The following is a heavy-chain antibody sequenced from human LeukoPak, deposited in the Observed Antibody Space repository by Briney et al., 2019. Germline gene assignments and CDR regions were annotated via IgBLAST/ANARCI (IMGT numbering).Heavy chain of an antibody. CDR1: GFTFSSYS. J-gene: IGHJ4*02. CDR3: AKDLERHIVVETASAVDY. D-gene: IGHD2-21*02. CDR2: ISSSSSTI. Sequence: PGGSLRLSCAASGFTFSSYSMNWVRQAPGKGLEWVSYISSSSSTIYYADSVKGRFTISRDNAKNSLYLQMNSLRAEDTAVYYCAKDLERHIVVETASAVDYWGQGTLVTVSS. V-gene: IGHV3-48*04.